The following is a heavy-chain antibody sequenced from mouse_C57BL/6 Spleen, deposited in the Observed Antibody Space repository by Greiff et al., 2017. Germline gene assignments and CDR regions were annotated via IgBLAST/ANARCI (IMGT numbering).Heavy chain of an antibody. Sequence: VKVVESDAELVKPGASVKISCKVSGYTFTDHTIHWMKQRPEQGLEWIGYIYPRDGSTKYNEKFKGKATLTADKSSSTAYMQLNSLTSEDSAVYFCARRGLFYAMDYWGQGTSVTVSS. D-gene: IGHD3-1*01. CDR3: ARRGLFYAMDY. CDR2: IYPRDGST. CDR1: GYTFTDHT. V-gene: IGHV1-78*01. J-gene: IGHJ4*01.